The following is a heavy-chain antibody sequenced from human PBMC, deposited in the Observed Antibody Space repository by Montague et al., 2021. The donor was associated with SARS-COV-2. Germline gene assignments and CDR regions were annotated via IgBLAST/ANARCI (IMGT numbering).Heavy chain of an antibody. V-gene: IGHV3-33*01. CDR2: IWYDGSNK. D-gene: IGHD3-22*01. J-gene: IGHJ4*02. CDR3: AGEGLAMIVQAFDY. CDR1: GFTFSSYG. Sequence: SLRLSCAASGFTFSSYGMHWVRQAPGKGLEWVAVIWYDGSNKYYADPVKGRFTISRDNSKNTLYLQMNSLRAEDTAVYYCAGEGLAMIVQAFDYWGQGTLVTVSS.